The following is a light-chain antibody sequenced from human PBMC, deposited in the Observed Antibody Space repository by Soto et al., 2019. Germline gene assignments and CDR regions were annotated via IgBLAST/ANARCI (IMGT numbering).Light chain of an antibody. CDR1: SSDVGGYNY. J-gene: IGLJ2*01. CDR3: SSYTSSSNVV. V-gene: IGLV2-14*01. Sequence: ALTQPASVSGSPGQSITISCTGTSSDVGGYNYVSWYQQHPGKAPKLMIYEVSNRPSGVSNRFSGSKSGNTASLTISGLQAEDEADYYCSSYTSSSNVVFGGGTKLTVL. CDR2: EVS.